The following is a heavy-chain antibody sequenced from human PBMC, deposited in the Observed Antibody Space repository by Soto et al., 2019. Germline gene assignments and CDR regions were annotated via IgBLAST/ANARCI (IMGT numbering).Heavy chain of an antibody. CDR1: GFTFTRYS. CDR3: ARESEDLTSNFDY. Sequence: GGSLRLSCAASGFTFTRYSMNWVRQAPGKGLEWVSSISSTTNYIYYGDSVKGRFTISRDNAKNSLYLEMNTLRAEDSAVYYCARESEDLTSNFDYWGQGTLVTVSS. CDR2: ISSTTNYI. J-gene: IGHJ4*02. V-gene: IGHV3-21*06.